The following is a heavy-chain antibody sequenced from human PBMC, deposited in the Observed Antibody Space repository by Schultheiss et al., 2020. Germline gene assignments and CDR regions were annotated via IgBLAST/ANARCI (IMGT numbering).Heavy chain of an antibody. V-gene: IGHV1-46*01. CDR2: INPSGGST. J-gene: IGHJ6*02. Sequence: ASVKVSCKASGYTFTSYYMHWVRQAPGQGLEWMGIINPSGGSTSYAQKFQGRVTMTTDTSTSTAYMELRSLRSDDTAVYYCAREPIVVVPAAMPVNYYYYGMDVWGQGTTVTVSS. D-gene: IGHD2-2*01. CDR1: GYTFTSYY. CDR3: AREPIVVVPAAMPVNYYYYGMDV.